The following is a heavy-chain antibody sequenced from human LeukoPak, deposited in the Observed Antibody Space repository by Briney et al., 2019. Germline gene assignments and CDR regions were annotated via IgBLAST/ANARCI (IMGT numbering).Heavy chain of an antibody. J-gene: IGHJ4*02. V-gene: IGHV4-39*01. Sequence: SETLSLTCTVSGCSISSSSYYWGRIRQPPGKGLEWIGSIYYSGSTYYNPSLESRVTISVDTSKNQFSLKLSSVTAADTDVYYCARYGQWLVRSFDYWGQGTLVTVSS. CDR3: ARYGQWLVRSFDY. D-gene: IGHD6-19*01. CDR2: IYYSGST. CDR1: GCSISSSSYY.